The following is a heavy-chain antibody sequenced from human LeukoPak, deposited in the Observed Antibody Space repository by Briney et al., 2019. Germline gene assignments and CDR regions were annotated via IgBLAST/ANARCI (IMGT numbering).Heavy chain of an antibody. J-gene: IGHJ4*02. CDR1: GYTFTGYY. CDR3: ARAEECLPHLIEYYFDY. Sequence: ASVKVSCKASGYTFTGYYTHWVRQAPGQGLEWMGWINPYIGGTNYAQKFQGRVTMTRDTSISSAYMELSRLRSDDTAVYYCARAEECLPHLIEYYFDYWGQGTLVTVSS. V-gene: IGHV1-2*02. CDR2: INPYIGGT. D-gene: IGHD3-3*01.